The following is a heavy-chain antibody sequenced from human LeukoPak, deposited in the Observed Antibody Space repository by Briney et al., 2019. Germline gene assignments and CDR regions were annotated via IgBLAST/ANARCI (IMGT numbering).Heavy chain of an antibody. CDR1: GYTFTGYY. Sequence: ASVKVSCKASGYTFTGYYMHWVRQAPGQGLEWMGWINPNSGGTNYAQKFQGRVTMTRDTSISTAYMELSSLRSEDTAVYYCARGSGTVTPFDYWGQGTLVTVSS. CDR3: ARGSGTVTPFDY. D-gene: IGHD4-17*01. CDR2: INPNSGGT. J-gene: IGHJ4*02. V-gene: IGHV1-2*02.